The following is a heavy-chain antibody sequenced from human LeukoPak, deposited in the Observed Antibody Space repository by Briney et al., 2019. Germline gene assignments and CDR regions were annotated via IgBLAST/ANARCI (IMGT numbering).Heavy chain of an antibody. V-gene: IGHV3-48*04. J-gene: IGHJ4*02. D-gene: IGHD3-22*01. CDR1: GFTFSSYS. CDR3: ARVRTDSSGYYYEGYDY. CDR2: ISSSSSTI. Sequence: GGSLRLSCAASGFTFSSYSMNWVRQAPGKGLEWVSYISSSSSTIYYADSVKGRFTSSRDNARNTLYLQMNSLRAEDTAVYYCARVRTDSSGYYYEGYDYWGQGTLVTVSS.